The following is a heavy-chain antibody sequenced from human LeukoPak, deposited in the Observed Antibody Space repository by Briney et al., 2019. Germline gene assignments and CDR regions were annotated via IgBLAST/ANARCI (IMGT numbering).Heavy chain of an antibody. CDR3: ARASSGSGSYYNAFDI. D-gene: IGHD1-26*01. CDR2: IYYSGST. Sequence: SETLSLTXTVSGGSISSYYWSWIRQPPGKGVEWIGYIYYSGSTNYNPSLKSRVTISVDTSKNQFSLKLSSVTAADTAVYYCARASSGSGSYYNAFDIWGQGTMVTVSS. CDR1: GGSISSYY. V-gene: IGHV4-59*01. J-gene: IGHJ3*02.